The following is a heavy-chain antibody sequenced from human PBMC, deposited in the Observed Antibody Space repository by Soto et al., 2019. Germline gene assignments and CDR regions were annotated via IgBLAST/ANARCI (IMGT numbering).Heavy chain of an antibody. CDR2: INWDSGFI. J-gene: IGHJ4*02. V-gene: IGHV3-9*01. Sequence: EVQLVESGGGLVQPGRSLRLSCAASGFTFDDYAMHWVRQAPGTGLEWVSNINWDSGFIDYADSVKGRFTISGDNAKNSLYLQMSMLRPEDTAFYYCIKDRGAGRRGAFDYWGQGTLVTVSS. CDR3: IKDRGAGRRGAFDY. D-gene: IGHD6-6*01. CDR1: GFTFDDYA.